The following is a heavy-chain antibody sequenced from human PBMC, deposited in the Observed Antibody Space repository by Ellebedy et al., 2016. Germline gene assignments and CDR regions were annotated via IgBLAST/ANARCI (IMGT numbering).Heavy chain of an antibody. CDR2: ISSSGSTI. D-gene: IGHD6-19*01. J-gene: IGHJ4*02. CDR3: AREGIAVYYFDY. CDR1: GFTFSDYY. Sequence: GGSLRLSCAASGFTFSDYYMSWIRQAPGKGLEWVSYISSSGSTIYYADSVKGRFTISRDNSKNTLYLQMNSLRAEDTAVYYCAREGIAVYYFDYWGQGTLVTVSS. V-gene: IGHV3-11*04.